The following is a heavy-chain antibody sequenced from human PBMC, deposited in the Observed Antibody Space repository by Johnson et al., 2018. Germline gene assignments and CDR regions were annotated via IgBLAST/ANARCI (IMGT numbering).Heavy chain of an antibody. J-gene: IGHJ3*02. Sequence: QVQLVESGPGLVKPSETLSLTCTVSGGSITGYFWSWIRQPPGKGLECVGYIYYSGSTNYNPSLKSRVTISVDTSKNQFSLRLGSVTAADTAVYYRAIYSSGWYHAFDIWGQGTMVTVSS. V-gene: IGHV4-59*01. D-gene: IGHD6-19*01. CDR3: AIYSSGWYHAFDI. CDR2: IYYSGST. CDR1: GGSITGYF.